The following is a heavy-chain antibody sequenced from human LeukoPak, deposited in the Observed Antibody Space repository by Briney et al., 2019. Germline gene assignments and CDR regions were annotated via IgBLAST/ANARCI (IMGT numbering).Heavy chain of an antibody. CDR2: ISTRGNSI. V-gene: IGHV3-48*03. Sequence: GGSLRLSCAASGFGFSNFWMSWVRQAPGKGLEWVSFISTRGNSIYYADSVKGRFTISRDNAKNSLYLQMNSLRVEDTAVYYCARATHPRTLGDNYYLDSWGQGTLLSVSS. J-gene: IGHJ4*02. D-gene: IGHD1-1*01. CDR3: ARATHPRTLGDNYYLDS. CDR1: GFGFSNFW.